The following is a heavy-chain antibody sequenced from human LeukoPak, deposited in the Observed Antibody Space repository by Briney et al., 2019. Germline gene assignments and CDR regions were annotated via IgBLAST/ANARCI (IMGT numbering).Heavy chain of an antibody. CDR3: AKGVQWFGDLRDAFDI. Sequence: GGSLRLSCAASGFTFSSYAMSWVRQAPGKGLEWVSAISGSGGSTYYADSVKGRFTFSRDNSKNTLYLQMNSLRAEDTAVYYCAKGVQWFGDLRDAFDIWGQGTMVTVSS. J-gene: IGHJ3*02. D-gene: IGHD3-10*01. CDR1: GFTFSSYA. V-gene: IGHV3-23*01. CDR2: ISGSGGST.